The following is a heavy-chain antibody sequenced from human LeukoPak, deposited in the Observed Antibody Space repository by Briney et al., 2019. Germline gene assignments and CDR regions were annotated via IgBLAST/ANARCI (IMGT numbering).Heavy chain of an antibody. Sequence: GGSLRLSCAASGFTFSRYWMSWVRQAPGKGLEWVANIKQDGSEKYYVDSVTGRFTISRDNTKNSLYLQMNSLRAEDTAVYYCARGRITMVRGVITLYYFDYWGQGTLVTVSS. CDR2: IKQDGSEK. J-gene: IGHJ4*02. CDR1: GFTFSRYW. D-gene: IGHD3-10*01. V-gene: IGHV3-7*04. CDR3: ARGRITMVRGVITLYYFDY.